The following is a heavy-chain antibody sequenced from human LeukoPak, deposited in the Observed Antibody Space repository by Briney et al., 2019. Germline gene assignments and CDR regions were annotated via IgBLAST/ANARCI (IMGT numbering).Heavy chain of an antibody. Sequence: ASVKVSCKASGYTFTNYAFGWVRQAPGQGLEWMGWISAYSGDRDYAQNFQGRVTMTTDTSTSTALMELRSLRSDDTAEYYCARDDSGSLNWFDPWGQGTLITVSS. V-gene: IGHV1-18*01. CDR1: GYTFTNYA. CDR3: ARDDSGSLNWFDP. D-gene: IGHD1-26*01. J-gene: IGHJ5*02. CDR2: ISAYSGDR.